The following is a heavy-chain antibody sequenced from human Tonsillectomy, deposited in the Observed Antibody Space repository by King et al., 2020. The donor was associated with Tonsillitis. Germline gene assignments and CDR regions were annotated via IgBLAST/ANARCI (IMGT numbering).Heavy chain of an antibody. CDR1: GFTLRMYS. CDR2: ISSGSTNI. CDR3: ARENGHCSGGVCYMSGFDL. J-gene: IGHJ2*01. Sequence: VQLVQSGGGLVQPGGSLRLSCAVSGFTLRMYSMNWVRQAPGEGLEWVSYISSGSTNIYYADSVKDRFTISRDNVKDFLYLQMNSLRDEDTAVYYCARENGHCSGGVCYMSGFDLWGRGTLVIVSS. D-gene: IGHD2-15*01. V-gene: IGHV3-48*02.